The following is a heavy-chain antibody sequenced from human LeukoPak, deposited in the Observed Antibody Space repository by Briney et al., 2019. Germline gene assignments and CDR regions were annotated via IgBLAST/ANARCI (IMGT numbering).Heavy chain of an antibody. V-gene: IGHV3-21*04. Sequence: PGGSLRLSCAASGFAFSSYSMNWVRQAPGKGLEWFSSISSSSSYIYYADSVKGRFTISRDNSKNTLYLQMNSLRAEDTAVYYCAKEGGYGLWGEFDYWGQGTLVTVSS. D-gene: IGHD5-12*01. CDR2: ISSSSSYI. CDR1: GFAFSSYS. J-gene: IGHJ4*02. CDR3: AKEGGYGLWGEFDY.